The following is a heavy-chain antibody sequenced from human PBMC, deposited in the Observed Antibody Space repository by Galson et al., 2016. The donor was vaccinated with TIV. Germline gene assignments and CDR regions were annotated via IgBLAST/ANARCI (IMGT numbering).Heavy chain of an antibody. CDR1: GFTFDDYA. J-gene: IGHJ6*02. CDR2: INWHGNSV. Sequence: SLRLSCAASGFTFDDYAMHWVRQPPGKGLEWVSSINWHGNSVVYADSVKGRFTISRDNGKTSLYLQMNSLRPEDTALYYCAKDRAVDASMDCYFYHAMGVWGQGTAVTVSS. V-gene: IGHV3-9*01. CDR3: AKDRAVDASMDCYFYHAMGV. D-gene: IGHD5-18*01.